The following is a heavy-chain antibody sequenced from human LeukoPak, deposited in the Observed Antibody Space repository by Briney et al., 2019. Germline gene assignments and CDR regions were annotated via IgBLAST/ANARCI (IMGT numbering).Heavy chain of an antibody. J-gene: IGHJ6*02. CDR1: GYAFTSYN. V-gene: IGHV1-3*01. Sequence: ASVKVSCKASGYAFTSYNIHWVRQAPGQRPEWMGWINAGNGNTKYSQKFQGRVTITRDTSASIAHMEMSSLRSEDTALYYCARDSESHMVWSYYGMDVWGQGTSVTVSS. CDR2: INAGNGNT. CDR3: ARDSESHMVWSYYGMDV. D-gene: IGHD3-3*01.